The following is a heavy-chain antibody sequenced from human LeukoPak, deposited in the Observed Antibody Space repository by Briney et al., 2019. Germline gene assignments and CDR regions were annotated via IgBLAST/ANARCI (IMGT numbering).Heavy chain of an antibody. CDR3: ARGIKMVSVLRYFDWPDAFDI. CDR2: ISHDGSNK. Sequence: GGSLRLSCAASGFTFSSYAMHWVRQAPGKGLEWVAVISHDGSNKYYADSVKGRFTISRDNSKNTLYLQMNSLRAEDTAVYYCARGIKMVSVLRYFDWPDAFDIWGQGTMVIVSS. D-gene: IGHD3-9*01. V-gene: IGHV3-30*01. CDR1: GFTFSSYA. J-gene: IGHJ3*02.